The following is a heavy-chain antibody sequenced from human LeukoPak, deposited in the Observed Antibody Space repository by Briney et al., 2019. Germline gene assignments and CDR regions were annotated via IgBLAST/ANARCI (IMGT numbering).Heavy chain of an antibody. J-gene: IGHJ4*02. CDR3: ARGTTGDY. V-gene: IGHV4-30-2*01. D-gene: IGHD4-17*01. Sequence: PSETLSLTCAVSGGSISSGGYSWSWIRQPPGKGLEWIGYIYHSGSTNYSPSLKRRVTISVDTSKNQFSLKLSSVTAADTAVYYCARGTTGDYWGQGTLVTVSS. CDR1: GGSISSGGYS. CDR2: IYHSGST.